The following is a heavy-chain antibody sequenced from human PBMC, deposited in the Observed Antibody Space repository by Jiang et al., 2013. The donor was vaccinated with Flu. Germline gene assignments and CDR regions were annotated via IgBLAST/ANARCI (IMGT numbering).Heavy chain of an antibody. D-gene: IGHD1-26*01. V-gene: IGHV5-51*01. Sequence: VQLVESGAEVKKPGESLKISCKGSGYSFTSYWIGWVRQMPGKGLEWMGIIYPGDSDTRYSPSFQGQVTISADKSISTAYLQWSSLKASDTAMYYCARIVKSPPTQSVYFQHWGQGTLVTVSS. CDR1: GYSFTSYW. J-gene: IGHJ1*01. CDR3: ARIVKSPPTQSVYFQH. CDR2: IYPGDSDT.